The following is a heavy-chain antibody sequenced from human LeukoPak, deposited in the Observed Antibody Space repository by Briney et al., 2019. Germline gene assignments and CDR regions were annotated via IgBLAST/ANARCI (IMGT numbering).Heavy chain of an antibody. D-gene: IGHD1-26*01. CDR1: GFTFSSYA. Sequence: GGSLRLSCAASGFTFSSYAMSWVRQAPGKGLEWVSAISGSGGSTYYADSVKGRFTISRDNSKNTLYLQMNSLRAEDTAVYYCAKDHRDSGNYYYYYGLDVWGQGTMVTVSS. CDR2: ISGSGGST. CDR3: AKDHRDSGNYYYYYGLDV. J-gene: IGHJ6*02. V-gene: IGHV3-23*01.